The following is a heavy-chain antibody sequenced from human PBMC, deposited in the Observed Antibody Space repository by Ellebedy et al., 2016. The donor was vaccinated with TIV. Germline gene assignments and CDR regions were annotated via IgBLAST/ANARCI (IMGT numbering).Heavy chain of an antibody. V-gene: IGHV1-3*01. Sequence: KFQGRVTITRDTSASTAYMELSSLRSEDTAVYYCARDVLVSVVVTATAFDYWGQGTLVTVSS. CDR3: ARDVLVSVVVTATAFDY. J-gene: IGHJ4*02. D-gene: IGHD2-21*02.